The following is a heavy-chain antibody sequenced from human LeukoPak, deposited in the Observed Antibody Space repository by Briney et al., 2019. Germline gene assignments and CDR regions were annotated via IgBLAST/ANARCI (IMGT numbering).Heavy chain of an antibody. CDR1: GYTFTSYD. J-gene: IGHJ5*02. V-gene: IGHV1-8*01. CDR3: ARVNGGYCSSTSCYKVNWFDP. D-gene: IGHD2-2*02. Sequence: ASVKVSCKASGYTFTSYDINWVRQATGQGLEWMGWMNPNSGNTGYAQKFQGRVTMTGNTSISTAYMELSSLRSEDTAVYYCARVNGGYCSSTSCYKVNWFDPWGQGTLVTVSS. CDR2: MNPNSGNT.